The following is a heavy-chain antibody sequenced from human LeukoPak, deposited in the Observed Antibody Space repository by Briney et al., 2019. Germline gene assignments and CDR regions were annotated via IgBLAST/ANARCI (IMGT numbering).Heavy chain of an antibody. CDR1: GYTFTGYY. D-gene: IGHD5-12*01. J-gene: IGHJ6*03. CDR3: ARGPNSGYDFSNYMDV. V-gene: IGHV1-2*02. Sequence: GASVEVSCKASGYTFTGYYMHWVRQAPGQGLEWMGWINPNSGGTNYAQKFQGRVTMTRDTSITTAYMELSRLRSDDTAVYYCARGPNSGYDFSNYMDVWGKGTTVTVSS. CDR2: INPNSGGT.